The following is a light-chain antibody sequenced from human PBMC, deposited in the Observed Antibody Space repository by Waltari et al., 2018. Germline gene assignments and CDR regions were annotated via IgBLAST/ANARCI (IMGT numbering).Light chain of an antibody. Sequence: DIQMTQSPSPLSASVGDRVTITCRASQNIDSWLTWYQQKPGKAPNLLIYEASNLESGVPSRFSGSGSGTEFTLTISSLQPDDFATYYCQHYKNYPRTFGQGTEVEIK. J-gene: IGKJ1*01. V-gene: IGKV1-5*03. CDR1: QNIDSW. CDR2: EAS. CDR3: QHYKNYPRT.